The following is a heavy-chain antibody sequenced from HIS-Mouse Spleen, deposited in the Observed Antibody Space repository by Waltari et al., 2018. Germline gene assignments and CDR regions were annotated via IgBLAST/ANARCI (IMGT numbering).Heavy chain of an antibody. D-gene: IGHD6-6*01. CDR3: ARGDLGSSSYYFDY. CDR2: MNPNSVKK. V-gene: IGHV1-8*01. Sequence: QVQLVQSGAEVKKPGASVKVSCKASGYTFTSYDINWVRQATGQGLEWMGWMNPNSVKKGNEKKFQGRVTMTRNTSRRTAYMELSSLRSEDTAVYYCARGDLGSSSYYFDYWGQGTLVTVSS. CDR1: GYTFTSYD. J-gene: IGHJ4*02.